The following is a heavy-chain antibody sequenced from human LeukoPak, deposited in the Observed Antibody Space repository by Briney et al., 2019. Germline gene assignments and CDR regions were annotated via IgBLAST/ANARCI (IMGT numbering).Heavy chain of an antibody. CDR3: ARSLTRGQRNAFDV. CDR2: INWNSDSI. J-gene: IGHJ3*01. Sequence: GGSLRLSCAASGFTFDNFAMYWVRQAPGKGLEWVSGINWNSDSIGYADSVKGRFTISRDNAKNSLYLQMNSLRGEDMALYYCARSLTRGQRNAFDVWGQGTMVTVSS. D-gene: IGHD6-25*01. V-gene: IGHV3-9*03. CDR1: GFTFDNFA.